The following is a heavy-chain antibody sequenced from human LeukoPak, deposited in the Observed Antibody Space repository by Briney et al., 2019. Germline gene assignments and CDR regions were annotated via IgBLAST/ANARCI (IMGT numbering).Heavy chain of an antibody. V-gene: IGHV4-59*01. CDR3: AGYRSSGWYYFDY. J-gene: IGHJ4*02. Sequence: SETLSLTCTVSGGSISSYYWSWIRQPPGKGLEWIGYIYSSGSTNYNPSLKSRLTISVDASKNQFSLKLTSVTAADTAVYYCAGYRSSGWYYFDYWGRGTLVTVSS. CDR2: IYSSGST. D-gene: IGHD6-19*01. CDR1: GGSISSYY.